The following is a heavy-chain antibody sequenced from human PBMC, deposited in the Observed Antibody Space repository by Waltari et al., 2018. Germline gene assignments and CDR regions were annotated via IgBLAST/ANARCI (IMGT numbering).Heavy chain of an antibody. Sequence: QLQLQESGPGLVKPSETLSLTCTVSGGSISSSSYYWGWIRQPPGKGLEWIGSIDYSGSTYYNPSLKSRVTISVDTSKNQFSLKLSSVTAADTAVYYCASSVGAFDAFDIWGQGTMVTVSS. J-gene: IGHJ3*02. CDR3: ASSVGAFDAFDI. D-gene: IGHD1-26*01. CDR2: IDYSGST. V-gene: IGHV4-39*01. CDR1: GGSISSSSYY.